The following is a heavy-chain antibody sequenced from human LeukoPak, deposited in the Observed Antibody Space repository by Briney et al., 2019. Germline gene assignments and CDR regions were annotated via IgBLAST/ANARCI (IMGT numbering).Heavy chain of an antibody. CDR1: GYSISRGYY. V-gene: IGHV4-38-2*02. CDR3: ARRALNGYDLYYFDS. CDR2: IYHSGST. J-gene: IGHJ4*02. D-gene: IGHD5-12*01. Sequence: SETLSLTCTVSGYSISRGYYWGWIRQPPGKGLEWIGSIYHSGSTYYNPSLKSRVTISVDTSKNQFSLKLTSVTAADTAVYHCARRALNGYDLYYFDSWGQGTVVTVSS.